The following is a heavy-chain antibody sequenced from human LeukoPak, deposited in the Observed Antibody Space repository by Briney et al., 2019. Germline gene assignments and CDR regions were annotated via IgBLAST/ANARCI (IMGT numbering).Heavy chain of an antibody. CDR1: GFTFSSYS. D-gene: IGHD2-15*01. V-gene: IGHV3-30*18. J-gene: IGHJ4*02. CDR2: ISYDGSNK. CDR3: AKANCSGGSCSYFDY. Sequence: GGSLRLSCAASGFTFSSYSMHWVRQAPGKGLEWVAVISYDGSNKYYADSVKGRFTISRDNSKNTLYLQMNSLRAEDTAVYYCAKANCSGGSCSYFDYWGQGTLVTVSS.